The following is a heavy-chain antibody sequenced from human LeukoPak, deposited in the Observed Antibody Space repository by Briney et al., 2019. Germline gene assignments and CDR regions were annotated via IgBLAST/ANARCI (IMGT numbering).Heavy chain of an antibody. CDR3: ARDIEAVGATLYFDY. CDR1: GGSPCSHY. Sequence: SETLSLTCTVSGGSPCSHYWGWIRQTPEGGLEWVGQINYSGSTYYNPSLKTRVTLSIDTSKNQFSLKLSSVTAADTAVYYCARDIEAVGATLYFDYWGQGTLVTVSS. V-gene: IGHV4-59*11. D-gene: IGHD1-26*01. CDR2: INYSGST. J-gene: IGHJ4*02.